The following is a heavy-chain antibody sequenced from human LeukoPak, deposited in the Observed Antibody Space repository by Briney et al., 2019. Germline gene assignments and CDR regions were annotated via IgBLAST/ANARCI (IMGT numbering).Heavy chain of an antibody. D-gene: IGHD6-6*01. J-gene: IGHJ6*02. V-gene: IGHV3-23*01. CDR3: AEVDLGSSPYEPHYYYYGMDV. Sequence: GGSLRLSCAASGFTFSSYAMSWVRQAPGKGLEWVSAISGSGGSTYYADSVKGRFTISRDNSKNTLYLQMNSLRAEDTAVYYCAEVDLGSSPYEPHYYYYGMDVWGQGTTVTVSS. CDR1: GFTFSSYA. CDR2: ISGSGGST.